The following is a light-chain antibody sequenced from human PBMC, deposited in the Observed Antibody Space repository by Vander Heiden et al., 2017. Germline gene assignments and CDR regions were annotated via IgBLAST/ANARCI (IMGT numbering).Light chain of an antibody. J-gene: IGKJ4*01. Sequence: IVLTQSPVTLSLSPGERATLSCRASQSVSSYLAWYQQKPGQAPRLLIYDASNRATGIPARFSGSGSGTDFTLTISSREPEDFAVYYCQLRSNWPLFTFGGGTKVEIK. V-gene: IGKV3-11*01. CDR2: DAS. CDR3: QLRSNWPLFT. CDR1: QSVSSY.